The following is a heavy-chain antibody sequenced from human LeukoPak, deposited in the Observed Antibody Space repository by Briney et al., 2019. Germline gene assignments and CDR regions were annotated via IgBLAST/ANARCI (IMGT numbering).Heavy chain of an antibody. J-gene: IGHJ3*02. V-gene: IGHV3-74*01. D-gene: IGHD2-15*01. CDR1: GFTFSSYH. CDR3: ARESYCSGGSCYSGRAFDI. Sequence: PGGSLRLACEVSGFTFSSYHMGWVRQAPAKGLEWVSRIKTDASNTYYADYVKGRFTISRDNAKNTLYLQMNSLRAGDTAVYYCARESYCSGGSCYSGRAFDIWGQGTMVTVSS. CDR2: IKTDASNT.